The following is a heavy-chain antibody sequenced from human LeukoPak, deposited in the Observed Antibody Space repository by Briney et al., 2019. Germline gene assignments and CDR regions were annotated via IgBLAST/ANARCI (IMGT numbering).Heavy chain of an antibody. J-gene: IGHJ5*02. V-gene: IGHV1-2*02. D-gene: IGHD2-21*02. CDR3: AREYHIVVVTPGWFDP. CDR2: INPNSGGT. Sequence: GASVKVSCKASGYTFTGYYMHWVRQAPGQGLEWMGWINPNSGGTNYAQKFQGRVTMTRDTSISTAYMELSRLRSDDTAVYYCAREYHIVVVTPGWFDPWGQGTLVTVSS. CDR1: GYTFTGYY.